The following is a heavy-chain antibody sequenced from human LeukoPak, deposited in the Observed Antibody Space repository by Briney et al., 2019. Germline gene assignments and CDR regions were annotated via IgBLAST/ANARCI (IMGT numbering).Heavy chain of an antibody. CDR1: GFTFSNYV. J-gene: IGHJ6*02. D-gene: IGHD3-16*02. V-gene: IGHV3-48*02. Sequence: GSLRLSCAASGFTFSNYVMSWVRQAPGKGLEWVSYINHNGEMIFYPDFVKGRFTISRDNAKNSLYLQMNSLRDEDTAVYYCAKSFFARGYYYYYGMDVWGQGTTVTVSS. CDR2: INHNGEMI. CDR3: AKSFFARGYYYYYGMDV.